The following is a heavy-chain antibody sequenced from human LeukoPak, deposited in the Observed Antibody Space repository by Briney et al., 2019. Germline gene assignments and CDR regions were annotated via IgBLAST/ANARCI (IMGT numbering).Heavy chain of an antibody. CDR3: AKPARLITMVRGPPSGAFDI. CDR2: ISGSGGST. V-gene: IGHV3-23*01. J-gene: IGHJ3*02. CDR1: GFTFSSYA. Sequence: GGSLRLSCAASGFTFSSYAMSWVRQAPGKGLEWVSAISGSGGSTYYADSVKGRFTISRDNSKNTLYLQMNRLRAEDTAVYYCAKPARLITMVRGPPSGAFDIWGQGTMVTVSS. D-gene: IGHD3-10*01.